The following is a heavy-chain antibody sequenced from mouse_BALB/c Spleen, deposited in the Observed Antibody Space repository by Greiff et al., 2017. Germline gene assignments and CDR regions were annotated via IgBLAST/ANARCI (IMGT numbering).Heavy chain of an antibody. D-gene: IGHD2-1*01. Sequence: VQLQQSGTVLARPGASVKMSCTASGYTFTSYWMHWVKQRPGQGLEWIGAIYPGNSDTSYNQKFKGKAKLTAVTSTSTAYMELSSLTNEDSAVYYWTRELYCNYEGKTHDAMDYWGQGTSVTVSS. J-gene: IGHJ4*01. CDR2: IYPGNSDT. V-gene: IGHV1-5*01. CDR3: TRELYCNYEGKTHDAMDY. CDR1: GYTFTSYW.